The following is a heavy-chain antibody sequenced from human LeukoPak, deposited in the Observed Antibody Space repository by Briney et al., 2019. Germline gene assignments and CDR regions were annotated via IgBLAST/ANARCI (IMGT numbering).Heavy chain of an antibody. Sequence: NPGGSLRLSCAASGFTFSDYYMSWIRQAPGKGLEWVSYISSSGSTIYYADSVKGRFTISRDNAKNSLCPQMNSLRAEDTAVYYCARAREYNFYENYYMDVWGKGTTVTVSS. D-gene: IGHD2/OR15-2a*01. J-gene: IGHJ6*03. CDR1: GFTFSDYY. CDR2: ISSSGSTI. V-gene: IGHV3-11*01. CDR3: ARAREYNFYENYYMDV.